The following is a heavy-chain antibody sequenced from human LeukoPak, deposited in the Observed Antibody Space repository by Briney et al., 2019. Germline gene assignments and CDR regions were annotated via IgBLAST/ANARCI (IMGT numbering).Heavy chain of an antibody. V-gene: IGHV4-59*01. CDR2: IYYSGST. J-gene: IGHJ6*02. CDR3: ARVGGTAGRDYYYYGMDV. D-gene: IGHD1-1*01. CDR1: GGSISSYY. Sequence: SETLSLTCTVSGGSISSYYWSWIRQPPGKGLEWIGDIYYSGSTNYNPSLTSRVTISVDTSKNQFSLKLSSVTAADTAVYYCARVGGTAGRDYYYYGMDVWGQGTTVTVSS.